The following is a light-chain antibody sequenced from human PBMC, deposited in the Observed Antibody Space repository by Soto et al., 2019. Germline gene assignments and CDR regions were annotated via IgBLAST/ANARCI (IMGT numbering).Light chain of an antibody. CDR2: GAS. CDR3: QHRSNWPQT. J-gene: IGKJ1*01. CDR1: QRFSSNF. V-gene: IGKV3D-20*02. Sequence: EIVLTQSPGTLSLSPGERTTLSCRASQRFSSNFVDWYHQKPGQATRLLIDGASSRATGIPEMFSGSGSGTDFTLTISRLEPEDVVVYCCQHRSNWPQTFGQGTKVDI.